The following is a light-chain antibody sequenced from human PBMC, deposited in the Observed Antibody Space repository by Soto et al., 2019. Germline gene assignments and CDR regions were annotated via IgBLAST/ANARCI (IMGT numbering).Light chain of an antibody. CDR1: QSVSSSY. Sequence: DIVLTHSPGTLSLSPGERATLSCRASQSVSSSYLAWYQQKPGQAPRLLIYGASSRATGIPDRFSGSGSGTDFTLTISRLEPEDFAAYYCQQYGSSPQTFGQGTKVDIK. CDR2: GAS. CDR3: QQYGSSPQT. J-gene: IGKJ1*01. V-gene: IGKV3-20*01.